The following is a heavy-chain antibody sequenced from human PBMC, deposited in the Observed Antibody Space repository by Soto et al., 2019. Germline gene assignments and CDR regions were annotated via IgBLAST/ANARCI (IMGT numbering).Heavy chain of an antibody. V-gene: IGHV4-34*01. Sequence: SETLSLTCSIYSGSFSGYYWSWIRQPPGKGLEWIGEISQSGNTNYSPSLKSRVSISIDTSKKQFSLNLASVSASDTAMYYCARQIYDSDTGPNFQYYFDSWGQGTPVTVSS. J-gene: IGHJ4*02. CDR1: SGSFSGYY. D-gene: IGHD3-22*01. CDR3: ARQIYDSDTGPNFQYYFDS. CDR2: ISQSGNT.